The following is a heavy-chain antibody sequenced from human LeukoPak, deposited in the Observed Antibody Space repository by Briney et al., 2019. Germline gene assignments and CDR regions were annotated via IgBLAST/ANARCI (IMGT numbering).Heavy chain of an antibody. J-gene: IGHJ4*02. D-gene: IGHD6-13*01. Sequence: SETLSLTCTVSGDSISSYYWSWIRRPPGKGLEWVGYIYHSGSTNYNPSLKSRVTISPDTSKDQFSLKPASVTAADTAVCYCATGYSSTWYYFDYWGQGTLVTVSS. CDR2: IYHSGST. CDR1: GDSISSYY. CDR3: ATGYSSTWYYFDY. V-gene: IGHV4-59*01.